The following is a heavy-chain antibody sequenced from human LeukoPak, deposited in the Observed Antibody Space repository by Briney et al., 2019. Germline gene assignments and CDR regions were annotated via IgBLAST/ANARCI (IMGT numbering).Heavy chain of an antibody. Sequence: PGGSLRLSCAASGFTFSDYYMSWIRQAPGNGLEWVSYISNTGSTIYYADSVKGRFTISRDNAKNSLYLQMNSLRAEDTAVYYCARGAYVIPYYFDYWGQGTLVTVSS. D-gene: IGHD2-21*01. CDR3: ARGAYVIPYYFDY. V-gene: IGHV3-11*01. J-gene: IGHJ4*02. CDR2: ISNTGSTI. CDR1: GFTFSDYY.